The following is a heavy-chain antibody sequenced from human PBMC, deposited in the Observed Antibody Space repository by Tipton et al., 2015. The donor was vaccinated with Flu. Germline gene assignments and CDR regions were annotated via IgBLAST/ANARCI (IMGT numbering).Heavy chain of an antibody. D-gene: IGHD4-11*01. CDR1: GYSISSAYY. V-gene: IGHV4-38-2*01. CDR2: IFHTGNT. Sequence: TLSLTCAVSGYSISSAYYWGWVRQPPGKGLEWIGTIFHTGNTYYNSSLKSRVSISVDRSKNQFSLKVSSVTAADTAVYYCARRSYSNYVSEPKNWFDPWGQGTLVTVSS. CDR3: ARRSYSNYVSEPKNWFDP. J-gene: IGHJ5*02.